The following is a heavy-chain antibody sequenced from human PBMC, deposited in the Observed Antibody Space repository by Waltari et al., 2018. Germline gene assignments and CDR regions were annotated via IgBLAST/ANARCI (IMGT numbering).Heavy chain of an antibody. V-gene: IGHV1-24*01. CDR3: HLTGRNIVVMAATSPSFYSYIDV. CDR2: LSPKDGHA. J-gene: IGHJ6*03. CDR1: GYTLAGFS. D-gene: IGHD2-15*01. Sequence: QVQVVQSGAEVKKPGASVKVSCKVSGYTLAGFSIHWVRRAPGKGLEWMGRLSPKDGHAVHVQNFQGRVTMAEDSSTDTAYMELSSLRPEDTALYYCHLTGRNIVVMAATSPSFYSYIDVWGRGTTVTVSS.